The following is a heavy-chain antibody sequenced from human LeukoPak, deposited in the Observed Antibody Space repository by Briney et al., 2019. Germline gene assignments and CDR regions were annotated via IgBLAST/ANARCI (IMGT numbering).Heavy chain of an antibody. V-gene: IGHV4-61*02. CDR1: GGSISRGSYF. CDR2: FYTSATP. J-gene: IGHJ4*02. Sequence: SETLSLTCTVSGGSISRGSYFWSWIRQPAGKGLEWIGRFYTSATPNYNPSLKSRVTISVDTSRNQFSLKLSSVTAADTAVYYCARGGIPDYWGLGILVTVSS. D-gene: IGHD2-21*01. CDR3: ARGGIPDY.